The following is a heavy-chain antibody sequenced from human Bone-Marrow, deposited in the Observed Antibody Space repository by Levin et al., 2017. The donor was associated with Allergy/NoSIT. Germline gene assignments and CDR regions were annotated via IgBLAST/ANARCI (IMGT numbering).Heavy chain of an antibody. CDR1: GGTFSSYA. CDR3: ARTYLSLKKAARQDYYGMDV. V-gene: IGHV1-69*01. D-gene: IGHD6-6*01. J-gene: IGHJ6*02. Sequence: KISCKASGGTFSSYAISWVRQAPGQGLEWMGGIIPIFGTANYAQKFQGRVTITADESTSTAYMELSSLRSEDTAVYYCARTYLSLKKAARQDYYGMDVWGQGTTVTVSS. CDR2: IIPIFGTA.